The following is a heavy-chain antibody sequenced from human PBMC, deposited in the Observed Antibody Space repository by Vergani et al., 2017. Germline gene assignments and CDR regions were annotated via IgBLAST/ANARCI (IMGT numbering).Heavy chain of an antibody. D-gene: IGHD1-1*01. V-gene: IGHV3-21*01. CDR3: ASTTGTTDAFDI. CDR2: ISSSSSYI. CDR1: GSTVSGNY. Sequence: ELQLVESGGGLVQPGGSLRLSCAASGSTVSGNYMTWVRQAPGKGLEWVSSISSSSSYIYYADSVKGRFTISRDNAKNSLYLQMNSLRAEDTAVYYCASTTGTTDAFDIWGQGTMVTVSS. J-gene: IGHJ3*02.